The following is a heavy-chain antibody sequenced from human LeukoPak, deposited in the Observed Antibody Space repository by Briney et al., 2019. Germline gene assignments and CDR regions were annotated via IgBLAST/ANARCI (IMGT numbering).Heavy chain of an antibody. V-gene: IGHV3-23*01. D-gene: IGHD4-17*01. CDR2: IGGNGRTT. CDR1: GFTFSSYA. Sequence: GGSLRLSCAASGFTFSSYAMSWVRQSPGKGLEWVSAIGGNGRTTYYADSVKGRFTISRDNSKSTLYLQMNSLSAEDTAVYYCSKDRGGTYGDYFDYWGQGIPVTVSS. J-gene: IGHJ4*02. CDR3: SKDRGGTYGDYFDY.